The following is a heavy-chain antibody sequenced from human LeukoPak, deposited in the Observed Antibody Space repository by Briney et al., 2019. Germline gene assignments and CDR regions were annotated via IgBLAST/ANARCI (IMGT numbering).Heavy chain of an antibody. CDR2: IIPFLGMT. Sequence: SVKASCKASGGTFSRYGISWVRQAPGQGLEWMGRIIPFLGMTDYAQKFQGRVTITADKSTTTAYMELSSLRSEDTAVYFCARGFESSTSFVSDFDFWGQGSLVTVSS. CDR3: ARGFESSTSFVSDFDF. V-gene: IGHV1-69*04. J-gene: IGHJ4*02. D-gene: IGHD6-13*01. CDR1: GGTFSRYG.